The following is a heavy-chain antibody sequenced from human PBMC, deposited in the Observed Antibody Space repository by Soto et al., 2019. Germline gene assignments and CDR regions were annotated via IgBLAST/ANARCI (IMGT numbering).Heavy chain of an antibody. J-gene: IGHJ5*02. Sequence: QITLKESGPTLVKPTQTLTLTCTFSGFSLSTSGVGVGWIRQPPGKALEWLALIYWDDDKRYSPSLKSRLTIPXXTXKXXVVLTMTNRDPVDTATYYCAPRPDSYGSGSSTFAPWGQGTLVTVSS. D-gene: IGHD3-10*01. V-gene: IGHV2-5*02. CDR3: APRPDSYGSGSSTFAP. CDR1: GFSLSTSGVG. CDR2: IYWDDDK.